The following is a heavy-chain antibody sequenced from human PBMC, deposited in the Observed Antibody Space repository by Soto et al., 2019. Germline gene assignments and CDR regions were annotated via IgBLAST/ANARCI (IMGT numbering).Heavy chain of an antibody. CDR1: GFSVSSNY. CDR2: IYSGGNT. J-gene: IGHJ4*02. CDR3: ARGAYSGYDFGY. Sequence: SGGSLRLSCAASGFSVSSNYMSWVRQAPGKGLEWISVIYSGGNTNYADSVKGRFTISRHNSENTLYLQMNSLRVDDTAVYYCARGAYSGYDFGYWGRGTLVTVSS. V-gene: IGHV3-53*04. D-gene: IGHD5-12*01.